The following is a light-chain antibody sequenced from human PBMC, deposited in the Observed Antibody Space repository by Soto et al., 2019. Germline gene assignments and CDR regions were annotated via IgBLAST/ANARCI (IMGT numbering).Light chain of an antibody. CDR3: SSYTSSNTSVV. CDR1: SSDVGGYKS. J-gene: IGLJ2*01. V-gene: IGLV2-14*03. Sequence: QSALTQPASVSGSPGQSITLSCTGTSSDVGGYKSVSWYQQHPGKAPKLMIYDVNNRPSGVSDRFSGSKSGNTASLTISGLQAEDEADFYCSSYTSSNTSVVFGGGTKVTVL. CDR2: DVN.